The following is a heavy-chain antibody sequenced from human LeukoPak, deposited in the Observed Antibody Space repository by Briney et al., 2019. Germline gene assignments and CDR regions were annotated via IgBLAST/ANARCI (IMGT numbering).Heavy chain of an antibody. V-gene: IGHV1-24*01. Sequence: ASVKVSCKVSGYTLSQLSMHWVRQPPGKGLEWMGGFDPEDDETIYAQKFQGRVTMTEDTSTDTAYMELSSLRSDDTAVYYCATSLRTYTSSWNAFDIWGQGTMVTVSS. CDR2: FDPEDDET. D-gene: IGHD6-13*01. CDR3: ATSLRTYTSSWNAFDI. CDR1: GYTLSQLS. J-gene: IGHJ3*02.